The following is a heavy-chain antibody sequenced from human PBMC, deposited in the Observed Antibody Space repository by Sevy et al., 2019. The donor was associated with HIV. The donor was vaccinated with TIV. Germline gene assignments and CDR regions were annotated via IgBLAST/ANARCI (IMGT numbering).Heavy chain of an antibody. CDR2: ISSSSSYI. D-gene: IGHD6-19*01. CDR1: GFTLSTYS. Sequence: GGSLRLSCAASGFTLSTYSMNWVRQAPGKGLEWVSSISSSSSYIYYADSVKGRFTISRDNAKNSLYLQMNSLRAEDTAMYYCARDPTIYASGWYYFDYWGQGTLVTVSS. J-gene: IGHJ4*02. V-gene: IGHV3-21*01. CDR3: ARDPTIYASGWYYFDY.